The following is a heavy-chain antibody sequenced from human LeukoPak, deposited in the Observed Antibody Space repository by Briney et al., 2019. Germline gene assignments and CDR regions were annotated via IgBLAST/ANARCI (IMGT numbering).Heavy chain of an antibody. CDR3: AKGDTIFGVVAGAFDI. J-gene: IGHJ3*02. D-gene: IGHD3-3*01. CDR2: ISWDGGST. CDR1: GFTFDDYT. V-gene: IGHV3-43*01. Sequence: GGSLRLSCAASGFTFDDYTMHWVRQAPGKGLEWVSLISWDGGSTYYADSVKGRFTISRDNSKNSLYLQMNSLRTEDTALYYCAKGDTIFGVVAGAFDIWGQGTMVTVSS.